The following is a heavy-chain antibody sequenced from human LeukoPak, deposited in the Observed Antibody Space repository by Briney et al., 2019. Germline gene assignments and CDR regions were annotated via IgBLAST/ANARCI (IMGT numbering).Heavy chain of an antibody. V-gene: IGHV1-3*01. Sequence: ASLKDSCKASGYTFTTYAMHGVRQAPGQRLEWMGWIIAGNGNTKYSQKFQDTVTITRDTSASTAYMELSSPRSEDTAVYYCARGPHDYGDYYLDFWGQGTLVTVSS. J-gene: IGHJ4*02. CDR3: ARGPHDYGDYYLDF. D-gene: IGHD4-17*01. CDR1: GYTFTTYA. CDR2: IIAGNGNT.